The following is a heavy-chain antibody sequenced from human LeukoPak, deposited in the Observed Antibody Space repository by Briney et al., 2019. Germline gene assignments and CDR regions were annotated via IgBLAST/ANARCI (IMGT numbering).Heavy chain of an antibody. CDR3: AKDLISGWYGAFDI. J-gene: IGHJ3*02. V-gene: IGHV3-23*01. D-gene: IGHD6-19*01. CDR1: GFTFSSYA. Sequence: GGSLRLSCAASGFTFSSYAMTWVRQAPGKGLEWVSAISGSGGSTYYADSVKGRFTISRDKSKNTLYLQMNSLRAEDTAVYYCAKDLISGWYGAFDIWGQGTMVTVSS. CDR2: ISGSGGST.